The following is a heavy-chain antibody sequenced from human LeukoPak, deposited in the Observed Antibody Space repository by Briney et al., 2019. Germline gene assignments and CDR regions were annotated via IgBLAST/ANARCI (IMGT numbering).Heavy chain of an antibody. V-gene: IGHV4-39*07. CDR1: GGSISSSSYY. J-gene: IGHJ3*02. CDR2: IYYSGST. D-gene: IGHD3-22*01. CDR3: AASITMIVVGNAFDI. Sequence: SETLSLTCTVSGGSISSSSYYWGWIRQPPGKGLEWIGSIYYSGSTYYNPSLKSRVTISVDTSKNQFSLKLSSVTAADTAVYYCAASITMIVVGNAFDIWGQGTMVTVSS.